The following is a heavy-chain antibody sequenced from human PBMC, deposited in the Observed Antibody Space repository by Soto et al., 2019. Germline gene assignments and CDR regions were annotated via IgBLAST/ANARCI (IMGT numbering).Heavy chain of an antibody. D-gene: IGHD2-2*02. CDR1: GYTFASYT. J-gene: IGHJ4*02. Sequence: SVKVSCKASGYTFASYTISWVRQAPGQGLEWMGRIIPILGIANYAQKFQGRVTITADKSTSTAYMELSSLRSEDTAVYYCAMEYCSATSCYKDYWGQGTLVTVPS. V-gene: IGHV1-69*02. CDR3: AMEYCSATSCYKDY. CDR2: IIPILGIA.